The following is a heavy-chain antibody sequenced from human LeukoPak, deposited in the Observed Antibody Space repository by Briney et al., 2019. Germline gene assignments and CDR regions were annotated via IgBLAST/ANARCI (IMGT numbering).Heavy chain of an antibody. Sequence: ASVKVSCKVSGYTLTELSMHWVRQAPGKGLEWMGGFDPEDGETIYAQRLQGRVTMTTDTSTSTAYMELGSLRSDDTAVYYCARGFRYYDYVWGSYRSYFDYWGQGTLVTVSS. CDR2: FDPEDGET. CDR1: GYTLTELS. J-gene: IGHJ4*02. D-gene: IGHD3-16*02. V-gene: IGHV1-24*01. CDR3: ARGFRYYDYVWGSYRSYFDY.